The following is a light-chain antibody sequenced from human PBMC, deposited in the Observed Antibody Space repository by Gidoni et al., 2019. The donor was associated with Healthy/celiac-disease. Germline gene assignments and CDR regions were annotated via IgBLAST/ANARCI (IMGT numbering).Light chain of an antibody. J-gene: IGKJ1*01. V-gene: IGKV1-5*03. CDR1: QSISSW. CDR2: KAS. CDR3: QQYNSYWT. Sequence: DIQMTQSPSTLSASVGDRVTITCRASQSISSWLAWYQQKPGKAPKLLIYKASSLESGVPSSFSGSGSGKEFTLTISSLKPDDFATYYCQQYNSYWTFGQGTKVEIK.